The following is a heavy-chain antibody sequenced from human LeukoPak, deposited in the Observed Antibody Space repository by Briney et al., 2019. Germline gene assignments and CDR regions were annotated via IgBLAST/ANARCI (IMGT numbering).Heavy chain of an antibody. Sequence: SETLSLTCAVHGGSFSDFYWSWIRQPPGKGLEWIGEVRHSGSTNYNPSLKSRVTIPVHTSKNHFSLKLSSVTAADTAVYFCARSDIVRGTPLDAFDIWGQGTMVTVSS. D-gene: IGHD3-10*01. V-gene: IGHV4-34*01. CDR3: ARSDIVRGTPLDAFDI. J-gene: IGHJ3*02. CDR2: VRHSGST. CDR1: GGSFSDFY.